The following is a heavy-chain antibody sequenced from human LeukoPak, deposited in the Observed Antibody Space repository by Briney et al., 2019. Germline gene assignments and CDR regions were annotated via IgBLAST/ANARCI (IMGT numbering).Heavy chain of an antibody. CDR2: IRYDGSNK. CDR1: GFTFSSYG. J-gene: IGHJ3*02. Sequence: RAGGSLRLSCAASGFTFSSYGMHWVRQAPGKGLEWVAFIRYDGSNKCYADSVKGRFTISRDNSKNTLYLQMNSLRAEDTAVYYCAKDRFNDFWSGSNDDAFDIWGQGTMVTVSS. CDR3: AKDRFNDFWSGSNDDAFDI. D-gene: IGHD3-3*01. V-gene: IGHV3-30*02.